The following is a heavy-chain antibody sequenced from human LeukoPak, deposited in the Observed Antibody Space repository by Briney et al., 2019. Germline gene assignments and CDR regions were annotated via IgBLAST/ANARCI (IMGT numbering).Heavy chain of an antibody. Sequence: TGGSLRLSCAASGFTFSSYAMHWVRQAPGKGLEWVAVISYDGSNKYYADSVKGRFTISRDNSKNTLYLQMNSLRAEDTAVYYCARQPAYSSGWTGYYFDYWGQGTLVTVSS. CDR1: GFTFSSYA. V-gene: IGHV3-30-3*01. D-gene: IGHD6-19*01. J-gene: IGHJ4*02. CDR2: ISYDGSNK. CDR3: ARQPAYSSGWTGYYFDY.